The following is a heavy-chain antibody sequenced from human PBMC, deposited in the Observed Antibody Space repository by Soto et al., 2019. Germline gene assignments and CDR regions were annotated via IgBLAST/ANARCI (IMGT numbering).Heavy chain of an antibody. Sequence: PSETLSLTCTVSGGSISSTSYHWGWIRQPPGKGLEWIGSIYYSGSTYYNPSLKSRVTISVDGSKNQFSLKVKSVTAADTAVYYCARGRLVPAVNFDYWGLGTLVTVSS. D-gene: IGHD2-2*01. J-gene: IGHJ4*02. CDR2: IYYSGST. V-gene: IGHV4-39*07. CDR3: ARGRLVPAVNFDY. CDR1: GGSISSTSYH.